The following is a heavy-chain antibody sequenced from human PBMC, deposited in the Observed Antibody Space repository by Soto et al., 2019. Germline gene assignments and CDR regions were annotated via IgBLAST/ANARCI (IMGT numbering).Heavy chain of an antibody. CDR2: IIPIFGTA. V-gene: IGHV1-69*01. CDR3: AKVRYSSPMGYYYGMDV. D-gene: IGHD6-19*01. CDR1: RVAFSKFI. Sequence: QAQLEQSGGEVKKPGSSVKVSCKASRVAFSKFIVTWVRQAPGLGLEWVGGIIPIFGTANYAQKFQGRVTINADESTSTSYMEVNNLRSEDTAVYYCAKVRYSSPMGYYYGMDVWGQGNTVTVSS. J-gene: IGHJ6*02.